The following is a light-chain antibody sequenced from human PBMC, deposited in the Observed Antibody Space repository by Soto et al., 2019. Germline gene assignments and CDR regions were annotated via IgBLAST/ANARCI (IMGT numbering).Light chain of an antibody. CDR2: KAS. V-gene: IGKV1-5*03. CDR1: QSISIW. Sequence: PSTLSASVGDRVTITCRASQSISIWLAWYQQKPGRAPKFLIYKASDLENGVPSRFSGSGSGTEFALTISSLQPDDFATYYCQQYDSYPLTFGGGTKVDIK. CDR3: QQYDSYPLT. J-gene: IGKJ4*01.